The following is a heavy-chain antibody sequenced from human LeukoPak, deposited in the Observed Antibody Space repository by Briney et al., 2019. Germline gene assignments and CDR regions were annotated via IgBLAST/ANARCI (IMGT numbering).Heavy chain of an antibody. Sequence: SETLSLTCTVSGGSISSYYWSWIRQPPGKGLEWIGYISYSGSTNYNPSLKSRVTISLDTSKNQFSLKLSSVTAADTAAYYCARVNPNWFDPWGQGTLVTVSS. CDR1: GGSISSYY. V-gene: IGHV4-59*01. CDR2: ISYSGST. J-gene: IGHJ5*02. CDR3: ARVNPNWFDP.